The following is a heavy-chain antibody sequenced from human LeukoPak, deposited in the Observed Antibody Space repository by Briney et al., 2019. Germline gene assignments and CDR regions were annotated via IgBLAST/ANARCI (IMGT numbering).Heavy chain of an antibody. V-gene: IGHV4-4*09. CDR1: GGSISSYY. CDR3: ARGSPSYYDSSGYYLDY. Sequence: PSETLSLTCTASGGSISSYYWSWIRQPPGKGLEWIGYIYTSGSTNYNPSLKSRVTISVDTSKNQFSLKLSSVTAADTAVYYCARGSPSYYDSSGYYLDYWGQGTLVTVSS. J-gene: IGHJ4*02. CDR2: IYTSGST. D-gene: IGHD3-22*01.